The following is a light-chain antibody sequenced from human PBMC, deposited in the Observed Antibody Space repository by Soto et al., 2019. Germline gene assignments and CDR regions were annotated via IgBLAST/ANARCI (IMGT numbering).Light chain of an antibody. Sequence: QSVLTQPPSVSGAPGQRVTISCTGSSYNIGAGYDVYWYQQLTGTAPKLLIYGNSNRPSAVPDRFSGSKSATSASLAITGLQAEDEADYYCQSYDSSLSGFVVFGGGTQLTVL. CDR1: SYNIGAGYD. V-gene: IGLV1-40*01. CDR2: GNS. CDR3: QSYDSSLSGFVV. J-gene: IGLJ2*01.